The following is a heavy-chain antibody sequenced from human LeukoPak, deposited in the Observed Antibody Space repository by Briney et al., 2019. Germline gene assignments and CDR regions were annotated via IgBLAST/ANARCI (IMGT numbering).Heavy chain of an antibody. J-gene: IGHJ4*02. CDR1: GGSISSYY. CDR2: IFHSGGT. D-gene: IGHD3-3*01. CDR3: ARSTFGDYSFDY. Sequence: SETLSLTCTVSGGSISSYYWSWIRQPPGKGLEWMGYIFHSGGTNHNPSLKSRVSISVDTYKNQFSLNLRFVTAADTAVYYCARSTFGDYSFDYWGQGTLVTVSS. V-gene: IGHV4-59*01.